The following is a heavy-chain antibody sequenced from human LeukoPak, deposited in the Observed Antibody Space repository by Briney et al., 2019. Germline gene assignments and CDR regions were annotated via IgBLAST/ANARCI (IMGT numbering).Heavy chain of an antibody. J-gene: IGHJ4*02. CDR2: ITSGSSYI. Sequence: GGSLRLSCAASGFTFSSYSMNWVRQAPGKGLEWVSSITSGSSYIYYADSVKGRFTISRDNAKNSLYLQMNSLRAEDTAVYYCAKDPTSSYATDFDYWGQGTLVTVSS. D-gene: IGHD2-2*01. V-gene: IGHV3-21*04. CDR1: GFTFSSYS. CDR3: AKDPTSSYATDFDY.